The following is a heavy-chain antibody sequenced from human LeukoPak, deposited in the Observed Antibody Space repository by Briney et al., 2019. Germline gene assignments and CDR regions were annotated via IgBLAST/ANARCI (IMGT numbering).Heavy chain of an antibody. CDR2: IYHSGST. CDR1: GFTFSSYA. V-gene: IGHV4-4*02. D-gene: IGHD5-12*01. CDR3: ARDPNIVATITLRAFDI. Sequence: GSLRLSCAASGFTFSSYAMHWVRQPPGKGLEWIGEIYHSGSTNYNPSFRSRVTMSVDKSKNQFSLKLSSVTAADTAIYYCARDPNIVATITLRAFDIWGQGTMVTVSS. J-gene: IGHJ3*02.